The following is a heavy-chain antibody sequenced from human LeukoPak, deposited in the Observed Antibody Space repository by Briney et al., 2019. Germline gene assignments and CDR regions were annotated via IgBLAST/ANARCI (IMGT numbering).Heavy chain of an antibody. CDR2: VRYDEGNT. D-gene: IGHD1-26*01. Sequence: PGGSLRLSCAASGFTFSSYGMYWVRQAPGKGLEWVAYVRYDEGNTYFGDSVKGRFTISRDNSKNMLYLQMNSLRPEDTAVYYCAKPAPGDPPTYFDSWGQGTLVTVSS. CDR3: AKPAPGDPPTYFDS. V-gene: IGHV3-30*02. CDR1: GFTFSSYG. J-gene: IGHJ4*02.